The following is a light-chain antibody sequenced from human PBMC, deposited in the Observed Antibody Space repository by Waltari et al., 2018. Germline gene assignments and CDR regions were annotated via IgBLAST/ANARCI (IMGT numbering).Light chain of an antibody. V-gene: IGLV1-40*01. CDR3: QSYDRSLTGSWV. CDR1: DSNIGAGYD. Sequence: QSVLTPPPSVSGAPGQRVTISCTGSDSNIGAGYDVHWYQQLPGTAPKPLIYGNTNRPSGVPDRFSGSKSGTSGSLAITGLQAEDEAYYYCQSYDRSLTGSWVFGGGTKLTVL. J-gene: IGLJ3*02. CDR2: GNT.